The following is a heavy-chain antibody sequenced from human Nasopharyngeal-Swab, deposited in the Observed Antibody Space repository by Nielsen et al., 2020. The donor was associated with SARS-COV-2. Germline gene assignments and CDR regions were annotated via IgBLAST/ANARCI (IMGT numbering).Heavy chain of an antibody. Sequence: SETLSLTCAVYGGSFTTYSWIWIRQPPGKGLERIGEINHIGSTNYNTYNPSLNSRVTISLATSKNQFSLTLTSVTAADTAIYFCARGRYYGDYGYWGQGALVTVSS. CDR2: INHIGST. CDR1: GGSFTTYS. J-gene: IGHJ4*02. D-gene: IGHD4-17*01. CDR3: ARGRYYGDYGY. V-gene: IGHV4-34*01.